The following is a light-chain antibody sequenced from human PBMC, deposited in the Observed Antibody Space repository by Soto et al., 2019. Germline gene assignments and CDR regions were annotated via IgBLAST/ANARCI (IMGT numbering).Light chain of an antibody. CDR2: DVS. V-gene: IGLV2-14*01. Sequence: QSALTQPASVSGSPGQSITISCTGTSSDVGGYNYVYWYQQHPGKAPKLMIYDVSNRPSGVSNRFSGSKSGNTASLTISGLQAEDEADYYCSSYTSSSYVVFGGGNQLTVL. J-gene: IGLJ2*01. CDR3: SSYTSSSYVV. CDR1: SSDVGGYNY.